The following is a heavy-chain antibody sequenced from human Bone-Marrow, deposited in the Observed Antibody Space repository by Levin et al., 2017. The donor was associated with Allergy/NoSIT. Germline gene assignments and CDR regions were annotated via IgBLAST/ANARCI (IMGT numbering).Heavy chain of an antibody. D-gene: IGHD5-12*01. J-gene: IGHJ5*02. V-gene: IGHV4-31*03. Sequence: SETLSLTCTVSGGSISSGGYYWSWIHQHPGKGLEWIGYIYYSGSTYYNPSLKSRVTISVDTSKNQFSLKLSSVTAADTAVYYCARDLGGYSGYDWGWFDPWGQGTLVTVSS. CDR2: IYYSGST. CDR1: GGSISSGGYY. CDR3: ARDLGGYSGYDWGWFDP.